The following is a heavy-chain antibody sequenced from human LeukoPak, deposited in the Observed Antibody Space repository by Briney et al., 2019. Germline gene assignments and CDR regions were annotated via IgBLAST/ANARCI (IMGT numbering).Heavy chain of an antibody. CDR3: ARAKSAWSYFYYMDV. J-gene: IGHJ6*03. Sequence: SETLSLTCTVSGDSITSFYWSWIRQSPGKGLEWIGYFYYSRGTTYNPSLRSRATISADTSQNQFSLKLRSVTAADTAVYYCARAKSAWSYFYYMDVWGKGTTVTVSS. V-gene: IGHV4-59*01. D-gene: IGHD6-19*01. CDR2: FYYSRGT. CDR1: GDSITSFY.